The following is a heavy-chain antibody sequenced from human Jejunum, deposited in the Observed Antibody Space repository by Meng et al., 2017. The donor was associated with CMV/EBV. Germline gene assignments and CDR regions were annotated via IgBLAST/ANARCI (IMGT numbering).Heavy chain of an antibody. D-gene: IGHD5-12*01. CDR1: GFSFNTYS. J-gene: IGHJ4*02. CDR3: ARDKDVDPILGLRAFDS. Sequence: EVHLVESGXXXXXPXXAXXISCVASGFSFNTYSMNWVRQAPGKGLEWLSSISGSDNYIFYADSAKGRFTISRDNAKNSLYLQINSLRVDDTAVYYCARDKDVDPILGLRAFDSWGQGTPVTVSS. CDR2: ISGSDNYI. V-gene: IGHV3-21*01.